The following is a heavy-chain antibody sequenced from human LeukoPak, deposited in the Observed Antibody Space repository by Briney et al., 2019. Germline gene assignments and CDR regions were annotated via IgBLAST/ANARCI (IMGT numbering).Heavy chain of an antibody. CDR3: ARDYCSRTSCQGLDS. D-gene: IGHD2-2*01. V-gene: IGHV4-61*01. J-gene: IGHJ4*02. CDR1: GGSISSSSYY. CDR2: IYYSGST. Sequence: SETLSLTCTVSGGSISSSSYYWSWIRQPPGKGLEWIGYIYYSGSTNYNPSLKSRVTISVDTSKNQFSLKLSSVTAADTVVYYCARDYCSRTSCQGLDSWGQGTLVTVSS.